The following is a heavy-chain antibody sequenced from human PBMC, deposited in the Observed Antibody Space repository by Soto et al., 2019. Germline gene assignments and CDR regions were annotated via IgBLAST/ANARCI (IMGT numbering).Heavy chain of an antibody. J-gene: IGHJ4*02. CDR3: ARGEQYSGRIFDY. D-gene: IGHD1-26*01. V-gene: IGHV6-1*01. CDR2: TYYRSKWYN. CDR1: GDSVSSSSAA. Sequence: SQTLSLTCGISGDSVSSSSAAWNWLRQSPSRGLEWLGRTYYRSKWYNDYAVSVESRITINPDTSKNHFSLQLNFVTPEDTAVYFCARGEQYSGRIFDYWGQGTLVTVSS.